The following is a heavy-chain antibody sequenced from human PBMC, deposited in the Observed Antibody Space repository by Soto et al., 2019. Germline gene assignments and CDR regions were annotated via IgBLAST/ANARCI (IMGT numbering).Heavy chain of an antibody. CDR2: ISAYNGNT. CDR3: ARDHYDFWSGYYPNHGY. CDR1: GYTFTSYG. J-gene: IGHJ4*02. V-gene: IGHV1-18*01. Sequence: ASVKVSCKASGYTFTSYGISWVRQAPGQGLEWMGWISAYNGNTNYAQKLQGRVTMTTDTSTSTAYMELRSLRSDDTAVYYCARDHYDFWSGYYPNHGYRGQGTLVTVSS. D-gene: IGHD3-3*01.